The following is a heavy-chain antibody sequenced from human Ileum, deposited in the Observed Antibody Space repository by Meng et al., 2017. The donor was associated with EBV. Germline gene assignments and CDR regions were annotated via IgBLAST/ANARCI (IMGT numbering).Heavy chain of an antibody. Sequence: AQLVQCGGEVKKSGASVKVSCKASGYTFTNYGITWVRQAPGQGLEWMGWISAYNGNTNYAQTLQGRVTMTTDTSTSTAYMELGSLRSDDTAVYYCARVEVGITSGDYWGQGTLVTVSS. D-gene: IGHD1-26*01. CDR3: ARVEVGITSGDY. V-gene: IGHV1-18*01. J-gene: IGHJ4*02. CDR2: ISAYNGNT. CDR1: GYTFTNYG.